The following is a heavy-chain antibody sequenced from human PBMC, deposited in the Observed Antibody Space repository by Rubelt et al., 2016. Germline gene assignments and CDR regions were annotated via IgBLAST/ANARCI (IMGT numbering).Heavy chain of an antibody. J-gene: IGHJ3*02. Sequence: QVQLQQWGAGLLKPSETLSLTCAVYGGSFSGYYWSWIRQPPGKGLEWSGEINHSGSTNYNPSLKSRVTISVDTSKNRCSLKLSSVTAADTAVYYCASGSSEWLMDAFDIWGQGTMVTVSS. CDR3: ASGSSEWLMDAFDI. V-gene: IGHV4-34*01. CDR1: GGSFSGYY. CDR2: INHSGST. D-gene: IGHD6-19*01.